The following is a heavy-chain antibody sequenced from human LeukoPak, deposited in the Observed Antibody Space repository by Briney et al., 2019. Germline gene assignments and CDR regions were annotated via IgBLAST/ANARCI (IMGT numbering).Heavy chain of an antibody. J-gene: IGHJ4*02. CDR1: GFTFSGSG. V-gene: IGHV3-30*02. D-gene: IGHD3-3*01. CDR2: IRYDGSNK. Sequence: GGSLRLPCAASGFTFSGSGMHWVRQAPGKGLEWVTFIRYDGSNKYYTDSVKGRFTISRDNSKNTLYLQMDSLRAEDTAVYYCARDYDFWSGYYSPTRGYFGYWGQGILVTVSS. CDR3: ARDYDFWSGYYSPTRGYFGY.